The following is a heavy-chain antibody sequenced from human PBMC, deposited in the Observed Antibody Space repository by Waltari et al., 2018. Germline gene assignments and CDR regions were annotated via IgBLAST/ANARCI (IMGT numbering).Heavy chain of an antibody. CDR1: GGTFSSYT. Sequence: QVQLVQSGAEVKKPGSSVKVSCKASGGTFSSYTISWVRQAPGQGLEWMGRIIPILGIATYAQKFQVRVTITADKSTGTPNMELSSLRSEDTAVYYCAGIGARPDVDYWGQGTLVTVSS. CDR2: IIPILGIA. V-gene: IGHV1-69*02. J-gene: IGHJ4*02. CDR3: AGIGARPDVDY. D-gene: IGHD6-6*01.